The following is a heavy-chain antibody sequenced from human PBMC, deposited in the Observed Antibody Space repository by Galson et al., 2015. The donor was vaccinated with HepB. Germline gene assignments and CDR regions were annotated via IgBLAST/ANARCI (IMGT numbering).Heavy chain of an antibody. V-gene: IGHV5-10-1*01. J-gene: IGHJ6*02. D-gene: IGHD3-22*01. CDR3: ARQSKIVVPASDQHGMDV. CDR1: GYSFTTYW. CDR2: IDPSDFYT. Sequence: QSGAEVKKPGESLRISCKGSGYSFTTYWINWVRQMPGKGLEWMGRIDPSDFYTDYSPSFQGHVSISADKSVNTAFLSWSSLQASDTAIYYCARQSKIVVPASDQHGMDVWGQGTTVTVSS.